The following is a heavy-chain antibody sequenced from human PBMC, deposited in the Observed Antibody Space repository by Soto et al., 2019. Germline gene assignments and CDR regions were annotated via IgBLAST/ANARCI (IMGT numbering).Heavy chain of an antibody. D-gene: IGHD4-4*01. J-gene: IGHJ4*02. CDR2: IKEDGSEK. CDR1: GFIFSSHW. V-gene: IGHV3-7*03. Sequence: GGSLRLSCAASGFIFSSHWMSWVRQAPGKGLEWVANIKEDGSEKYYVDSLKGRFTISRDNAKNTLYLQMNGLRADDTAVYYCARYDYNNYSFGYWGLGALVTV. CDR3: ARYDYNNYSFGY.